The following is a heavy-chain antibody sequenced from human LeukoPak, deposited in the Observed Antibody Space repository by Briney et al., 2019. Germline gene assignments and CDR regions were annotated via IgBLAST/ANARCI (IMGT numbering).Heavy chain of an antibody. CDR1: GGSISSSSYY. CDR3: ARQVRDSSPGLYFDY. CDR2: IYYSGST. J-gene: IGHJ4*02. Sequence: SETLSLTCTVSGGSISSSSYYWGWIRQPPGKGLEWIGSIYYSGSTYYNPSLKSRVTISVDTSKSQFSLKLRSVTAADTAVYYCARQVRDSSPGLYFDYWGQGTLVTVSS. V-gene: IGHV4-39*01. D-gene: IGHD3-22*01.